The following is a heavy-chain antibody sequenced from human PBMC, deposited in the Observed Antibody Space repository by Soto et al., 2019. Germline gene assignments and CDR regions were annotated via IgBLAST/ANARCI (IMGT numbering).Heavy chain of an antibody. CDR3: ARVERGTATTVVDAFDI. Sequence: SETLSLTCAVYGGFVTSGSYYWSWIRQPPGKGLEWIGEMSHSGGTHFNPSLKSRVTISVDTSKNQFTLKMSSVTAADTVLYYCARVERGTATTVVDAFDIWGPGKMVT. D-gene: IGHD1-1*01. J-gene: IGHJ3*02. CDR2: MSHSGGT. V-gene: IGHV4-34*01. CDR1: GGFVTSGSYY.